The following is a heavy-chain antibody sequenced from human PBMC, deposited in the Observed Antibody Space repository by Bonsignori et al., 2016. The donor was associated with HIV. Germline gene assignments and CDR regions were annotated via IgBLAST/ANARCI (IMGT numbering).Heavy chain of an antibody. CDR2: INPNSGGT. J-gene: IGHJ6*03. V-gene: IGHV1-2*02. Sequence: WVRQAPGQGLEWMGWINPNSGGTNYAQKFQGRVTMTRDTSISTAYMELSRLRSDDTAVYYCARDGVRSLLWFGELSSRMDVWGKGTTVTVSS. D-gene: IGHD3-10*01. CDR3: ARDGVRSLLWFGELSSRMDV.